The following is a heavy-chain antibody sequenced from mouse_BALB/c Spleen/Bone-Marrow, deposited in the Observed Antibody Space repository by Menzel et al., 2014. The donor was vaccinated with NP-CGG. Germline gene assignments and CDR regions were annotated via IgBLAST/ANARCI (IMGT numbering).Heavy chain of an antibody. V-gene: IGHV5-6-3*01. CDR1: GFTFSSYG. Sequence: DVKLQESGGGLVQPGGSLKLSCAASGFTFSSYGMSGVRQTPDKRLELVATINSNGGSTYYPDSVKGRFTISRDTAKNTLYLQMSSLKSEETAMYYCVRGNYGNYVDYFDFWGQGTTLTVSS. J-gene: IGHJ2*01. D-gene: IGHD2-1*01. CDR3: VRGNYGNYVDYFDF. CDR2: INSNGGST.